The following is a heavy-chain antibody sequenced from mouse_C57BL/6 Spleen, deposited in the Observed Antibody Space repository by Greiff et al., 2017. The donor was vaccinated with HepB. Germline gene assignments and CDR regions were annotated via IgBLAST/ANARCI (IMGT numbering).Heavy chain of an antibody. D-gene: IGHD1-1*01. CDR1: GYTFTSYW. CDR2: IHPNSGST. Sequence: VQLQQPGAELVKPGASVKLSCKASGYTFTSYWTHWVKQRPGQGLEWIGMIHPNSGSTNYNEKFKSKATLTVDKSSSTAYMQLSSLTSEDSAVYYCARDYGSSYVYWGQGTTLTVSS. J-gene: IGHJ2*01. CDR3: ARDYGSSYVY. V-gene: IGHV1-64*01.